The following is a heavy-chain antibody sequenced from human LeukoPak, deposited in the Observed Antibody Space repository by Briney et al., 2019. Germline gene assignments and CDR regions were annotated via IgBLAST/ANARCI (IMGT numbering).Heavy chain of an antibody. Sequence: SETLSLTCTVSGYSISSGYYWGWIRQPPGKGLEWIGSIYHSGSTYYNPSLKSRVTISVDTSKNQFSLKLSSVTAADTAVYYCARGYYDSSGYKYWGQGTLVTVSS. J-gene: IGHJ4*02. D-gene: IGHD3-22*01. V-gene: IGHV4-38-2*02. CDR1: GYSISSGYY. CDR2: IYHSGST. CDR3: ARGYYDSSGYKY.